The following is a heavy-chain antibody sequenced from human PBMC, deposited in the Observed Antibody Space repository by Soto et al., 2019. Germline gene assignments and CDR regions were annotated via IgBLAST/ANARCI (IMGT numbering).Heavy chain of an antibody. CDR1: GGSFSGYC. CDR3: ARATNYDYIWGSYRSHPFDY. Sequence: PSETLSLTFAVYGGSFSGYCWSWIRQPPGKGLEWIGEINHSGSTNYNPSLKSRVTISVDTSKNQFSLKLSSVTAADTAVYYCARATNYDYIWGSYRSHPFDYWGQGTLVTVSS. CDR2: INHSGST. D-gene: IGHD3-16*02. V-gene: IGHV4-34*01. J-gene: IGHJ4*02.